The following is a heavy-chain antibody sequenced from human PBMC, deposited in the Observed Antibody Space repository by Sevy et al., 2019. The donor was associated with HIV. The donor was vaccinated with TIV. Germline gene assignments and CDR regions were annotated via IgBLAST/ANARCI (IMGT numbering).Heavy chain of an antibody. J-gene: IGHJ3*02. Sequence: GGSLRLSCAASGFTFTNYAMNWVRQAPGKGLEWVSVISAGGGSTYYADSLKGRFTISRDNSKITLYLQMQSLRAEDTAFSYCAKLGLPVVGPAAPNDAFDIWGQGTMVTVSS. CDR1: GFTFTNYA. CDR2: ISAGGGST. V-gene: IGHV3-23*01. CDR3: AKLGLPVVGPAAPNDAFDI. D-gene: IGHD2-2*01.